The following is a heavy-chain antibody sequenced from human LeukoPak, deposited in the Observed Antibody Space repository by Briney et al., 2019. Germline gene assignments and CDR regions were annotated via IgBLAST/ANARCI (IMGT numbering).Heavy chain of an antibody. Sequence: PSETLSLTCRVSGASISGYYWSWIRQPPGKGLEWIGHMYYSGGTTYNPSLKSRVSISLDTSKKHFSLKLSSVTAADTAVYYCAGTGLFFDYWSQGTLVTV. V-gene: IGHV4-59*01. D-gene: IGHD7-27*01. CDR2: MYYSGGT. CDR1: GASISGYY. CDR3: AGTGLFFDY. J-gene: IGHJ4*02.